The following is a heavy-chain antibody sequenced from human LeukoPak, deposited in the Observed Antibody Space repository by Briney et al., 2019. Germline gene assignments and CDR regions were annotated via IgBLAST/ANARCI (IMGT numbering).Heavy chain of an antibody. Sequence: PGGSLRLSCAASGFTFSNHAMTWVRQAPGKGLEWVSGISASGDNTYYAESVKGRFTISRDNSKNTLDLQMNSLRVEDTAVYYCATEAHYYDSSGRQGDYWGQGTLVTVSS. CDR2: ISASGDNT. D-gene: IGHD3-22*01. CDR1: GFTFSNHA. CDR3: ATEAHYYDSSGRQGDY. J-gene: IGHJ4*02. V-gene: IGHV3-23*01.